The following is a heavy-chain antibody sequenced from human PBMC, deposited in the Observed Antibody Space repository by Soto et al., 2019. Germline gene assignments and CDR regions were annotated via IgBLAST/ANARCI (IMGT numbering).Heavy chain of an antibody. CDR3: ARHVRDFWGLQFAYHYYGMDG. D-gene: IGHD3-10*02. J-gene: IGHJ6*02. Sequence: HGESLKISCKGSGYSFTSYWISWVRQMPGKGLEWMGRIDPSDSYTNYSPSFQGHVTISADKSISTAYLQWSSLKASDTAMYYCARHVRDFWGLQFAYHYYGMDGWGQRSRVTVSS. CDR1: GYSFTSYW. V-gene: IGHV5-10-1*01. CDR2: IDPSDSYT.